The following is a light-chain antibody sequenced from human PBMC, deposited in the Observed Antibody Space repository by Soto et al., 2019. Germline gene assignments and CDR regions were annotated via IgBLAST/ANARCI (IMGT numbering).Light chain of an antibody. Sequence: DIQMTQSPSSLSASVGDTVTITCRASQSISTYLTWYQQKPGKAPKLLIYAAYNLQSGVPSRFSASGSGTDFTLTISSLQPEDFEAYYCQQSYDMPWTSGQGTKVEIK. CDR1: QSISTY. CDR3: QQSYDMPWT. CDR2: AAY. V-gene: IGKV1-39*01. J-gene: IGKJ1*01.